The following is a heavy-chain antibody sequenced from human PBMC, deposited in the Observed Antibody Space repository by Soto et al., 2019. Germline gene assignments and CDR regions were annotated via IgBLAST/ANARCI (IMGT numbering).Heavy chain of an antibody. CDR3: ASVTYYDFWSGYYTGSMDV. J-gene: IGHJ6*02. D-gene: IGHD3-3*01. V-gene: IGHV1-8*01. CDR2: MNPNSGNT. Sequence: GASVKVSCKASGYTFTSYDINWVRQATGQGLEWMGWMNPNSGNTGYAQKFQGRVTMTRNTSISTAYMELSSLRSEDTAVYYCASVTYYDFWSGYYTGSMDVWGQGTTVTVSS. CDR1: GYTFTSYD.